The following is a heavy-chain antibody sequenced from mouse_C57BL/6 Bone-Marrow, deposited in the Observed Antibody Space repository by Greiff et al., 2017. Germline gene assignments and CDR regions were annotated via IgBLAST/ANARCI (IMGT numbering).Heavy chain of an antibody. D-gene: IGHD1-1*01. Sequence: VKLQESGAELARPGASVKLSCKASGYTFTSYGISWVKQRTGQGLEWIGEIYPRSGNTYYNEKFKGKATLTADKSSSTAYMELRSLTSEDSAVXFCASPLYGSSPAWFAYWGQGTLVTVSA. V-gene: IGHV1-81*01. CDR1: GYTFTSYG. CDR3: ASPLYGSSPAWFAY. J-gene: IGHJ3*01. CDR2: IYPRSGNT.